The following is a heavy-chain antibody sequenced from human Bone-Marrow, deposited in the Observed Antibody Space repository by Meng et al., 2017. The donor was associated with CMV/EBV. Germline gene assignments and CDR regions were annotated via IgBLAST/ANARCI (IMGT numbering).Heavy chain of an antibody. V-gene: IGHV1-2*02. CDR3: ARDQKARGMATIRRANAFDI. CDR1: GYTFTGYY. CDR2: INPNSGGT. D-gene: IGHD5-24*01. Sequence: ASVKVSCKASGYTFTGYYMHWVRQAPGQGLEWMGWINPNSGGTNYAQKFQGRVTMTRDTSISTAYMELSRLRSDDTAVYYCARDQKARGMATIRRANAFDICGQGTMVTVSS. J-gene: IGHJ3*02.